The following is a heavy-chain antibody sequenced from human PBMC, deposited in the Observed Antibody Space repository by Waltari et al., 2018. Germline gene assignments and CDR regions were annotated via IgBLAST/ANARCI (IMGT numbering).Heavy chain of an antibody. CDR2: ISEDASER. D-gene: IGHD4-4*01. Sequence: EVQLVESGGNLVHPGGSLRLSCVASGFTFCNNWMSWVRQAPGKGLEWVAKISEDASERYYVDSVKGRFTISRDNAKNSLYLEMNSLRAEDTAMYYCARDIAYSLDYWGQGTLVTVSS. V-gene: IGHV3-7*01. CDR1: GFTFCNNW. CDR3: ARDIAYSLDY. J-gene: IGHJ4*02.